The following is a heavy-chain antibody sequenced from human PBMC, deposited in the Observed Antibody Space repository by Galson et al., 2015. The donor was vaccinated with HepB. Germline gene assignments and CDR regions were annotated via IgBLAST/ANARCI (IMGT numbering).Heavy chain of an antibody. CDR3: ARDGPWGSSGWYTNSPADAFDI. J-gene: IGHJ3*02. Sequence: SVKVSCKASGGTLSSYTISWVRQAPGQGLEWMGRIIPILGIANYAQKFQGRVTITADKSTSTAYMELSSLRSEDTAVYYCARDGPWGSSGWYTNSPADAFDIWGQGTMVTVSS. CDR1: GGTLSSYT. V-gene: IGHV1-69*04. D-gene: IGHD6-19*01. CDR2: IIPILGIA.